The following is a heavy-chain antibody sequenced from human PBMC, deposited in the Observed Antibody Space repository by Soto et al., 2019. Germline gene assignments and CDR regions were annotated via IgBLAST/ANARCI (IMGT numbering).Heavy chain of an antibody. V-gene: IGHV4-39*01. CDR3: ASETMVRGVIMGGYFDY. CDR1: GGSISSSSYY. D-gene: IGHD3-10*01. J-gene: IGHJ4*02. Sequence: SETLSLTCTVSGGSISSSSYYWGWIRQPPGKGLEWIGSIYYSGSTYYNPSLKSRVTISVDTSKNQFSLKLSSVTAADTAVYYCASETMVRGVIMGGYFDYWGQGTLVTVSS. CDR2: IYYSGST.